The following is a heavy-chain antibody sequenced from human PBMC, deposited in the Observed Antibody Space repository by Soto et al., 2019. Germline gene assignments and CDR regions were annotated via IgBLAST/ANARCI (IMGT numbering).Heavy chain of an antibody. J-gene: IGHJ6*02. Sequence: SETLSLTCTVSGGSISSSSYYWGWIRQPPGKGLEWIGSLYYSGSTYYNPSLKSRVTISVGTSKNQFSLKLSSVTAADTAVYYCASIPLNVGYYYGMDVWGQGTTVTVSS. CDR2: LYYSGST. D-gene: IGHD1-26*01. V-gene: IGHV4-39*01. CDR1: GGSISSSSYY. CDR3: ASIPLNVGYYYGMDV.